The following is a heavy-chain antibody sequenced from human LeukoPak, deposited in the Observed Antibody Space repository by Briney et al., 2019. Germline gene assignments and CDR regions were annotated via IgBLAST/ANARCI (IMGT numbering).Heavy chain of an antibody. CDR3: ARSSGYYYGSGSYFPFDY. V-gene: IGHV4-39*07. Sequence: PSETLSLTCTVSGGSISSSSYYWGWIRQPPGKGLEWIGSIYYSGSTYYNPSLKSRVTISVDTSKNQFSLKLSSVTAADTAVYYCARSSGYYYGSGSYFPFDYWGQGTLVTVSS. CDR1: GGSISSSSYY. J-gene: IGHJ4*02. CDR2: IYYSGST. D-gene: IGHD3-10*01.